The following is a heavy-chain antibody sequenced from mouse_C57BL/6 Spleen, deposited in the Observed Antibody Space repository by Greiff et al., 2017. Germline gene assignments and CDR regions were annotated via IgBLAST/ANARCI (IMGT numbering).Heavy chain of an antibody. CDR3: TNYYGSSFPRFAY. CDR2: IYPGNSDT. Sequence: EVQLQQSGTVLARPGASVKMSCKTSGYTFTSYWMHWVKQRPGQGLEWIGAIYPGNSDTSYNQKFKGKAKLTAVTSASTAYMELSSLTNEDSAVYYCTNYYGSSFPRFAYWGQGTLVTVSA. CDR1: GYTFTSYW. J-gene: IGHJ3*01. D-gene: IGHD1-1*01. V-gene: IGHV1-5*01.